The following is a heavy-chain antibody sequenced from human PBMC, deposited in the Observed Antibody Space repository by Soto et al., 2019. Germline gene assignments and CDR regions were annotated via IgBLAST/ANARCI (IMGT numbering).Heavy chain of an antibody. Sequence: SETLSLTCTVSGGSISSYYWSWIRQPPGKGLEWIGYIYYSGTTSYDPSLNSRVTMSVDASKNQFSLKVNSVTAADTAVYYCARESYYGSGATVVAYWGQGTLVTVSS. J-gene: IGHJ4*02. CDR3: ARESYYGSGATVVAY. CDR1: GGSISSYY. D-gene: IGHD3-10*01. CDR2: IYYSGTT. V-gene: IGHV4-59*01.